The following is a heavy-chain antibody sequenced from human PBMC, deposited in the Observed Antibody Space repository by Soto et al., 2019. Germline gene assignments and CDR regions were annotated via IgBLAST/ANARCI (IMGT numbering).Heavy chain of an antibody. CDR1: GLTFSSIW. Sequence: EVQLVESGGGLVQPGGSLRLSCVMSGLTFSSIWVGWVRLTPGKGLEWVANINQDGRETAYVDSVKGRFTISRGNAKSSFYLQMNSLRAADTAVYYCVRNAFWGHGTLVTVSS. CDR2: INQDGRET. D-gene: IGHD3-3*02. J-gene: IGHJ4*01. V-gene: IGHV3-7*02. CDR3: VRNAF.